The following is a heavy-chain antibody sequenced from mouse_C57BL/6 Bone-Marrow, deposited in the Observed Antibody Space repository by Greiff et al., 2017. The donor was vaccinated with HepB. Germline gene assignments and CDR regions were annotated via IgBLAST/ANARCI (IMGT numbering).Heavy chain of an antibody. CDR2: IRSKSNNYAT. D-gene: IGHD2-4*01. Sequence: EADGGLVQPKGSLKLSCAASGFSFNTYAMNWVRQAPGKGLEWVARIRSKSNNYATYYADSVKDRFTISRDDSESMLYLQMNNLKTEDTAMYYCVRQDYDYGGENYYFDYWGQGTTLTVSS. J-gene: IGHJ2*01. V-gene: IGHV10-1*01. CDR3: VRQDYDYGGENYYFDY. CDR1: GFSFNTYA.